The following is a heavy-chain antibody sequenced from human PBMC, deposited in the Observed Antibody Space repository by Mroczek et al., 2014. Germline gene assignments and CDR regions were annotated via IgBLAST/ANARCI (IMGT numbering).Heavy chain of an antibody. Sequence: QVQLQQWGPGLVKPSQTLSLTCTVSGGSISSGGYYWSWIRQHPGKGLEWIGYIYYSGSTYYNPSLKSRVTISVDTSKNQFSLKLSSVTAADTAVYYCARAFKGLVVPAAALTHTKEVRYYFDYWGPGNPWSP. D-gene: IGHD2-2*01. CDR2: IYYSGST. V-gene: IGHV4-31*03. CDR1: GGSISSGGYY. J-gene: IGHJ4*03. CDR3: ARAFKGLVVPAAALTHTKEVRYYFDY.